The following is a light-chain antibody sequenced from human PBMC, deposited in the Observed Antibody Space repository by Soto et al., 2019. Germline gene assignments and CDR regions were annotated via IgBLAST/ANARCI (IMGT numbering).Light chain of an antibody. Sequence: NFMLTQPHSVSESPGKTVTISCTRSSGSIASNYVQWYQQRPGSSPNIVIYEDNQRPSGVPDRFSGSIDSSSNSASLTISGLKTEDEADYYCQSYDSSNQIFGGGTKLTVL. CDR2: EDN. CDR1: SGSIASNY. V-gene: IGLV6-57*01. CDR3: QSYDSSNQI. J-gene: IGLJ2*01.